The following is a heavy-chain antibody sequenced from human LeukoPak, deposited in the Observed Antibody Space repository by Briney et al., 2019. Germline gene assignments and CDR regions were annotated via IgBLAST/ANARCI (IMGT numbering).Heavy chain of an antibody. CDR3: ARSGQYGDYWYYA. D-gene: IGHD4-17*01. Sequence: SVKVSCKASGGTFSSYAISWVRQAPGQGLEWMGGIIPIFGTANYAQKFQGRVTITADESTSTAYMELSSLRSEDTAVYYCARSGQYGDYWYYAWGQGTLVTVSS. J-gene: IGHJ5*02. V-gene: IGHV1-69*13. CDR1: GGTFSSYA. CDR2: IIPIFGTA.